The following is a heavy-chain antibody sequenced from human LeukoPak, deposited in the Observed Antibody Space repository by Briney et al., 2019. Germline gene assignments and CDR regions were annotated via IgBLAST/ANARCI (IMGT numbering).Heavy chain of an antibody. CDR3: ARDGGVVTMVRGVIITEFGWFDP. CDR1: GFTFSSYW. J-gene: IGHJ5*02. CDR2: IKQDGSEK. D-gene: IGHD3-10*01. Sequence: GGSLRLSCAASGFTFSSYWMSWVRQAPGKGLEWVANIKQDGSEKYYVDSVKGRFTISRDNAKNSLYLQTNSLRAEDTAVYYCARDGGVVTMVRGVIITEFGWFDPWGQGTLVTVSS. V-gene: IGHV3-7*01.